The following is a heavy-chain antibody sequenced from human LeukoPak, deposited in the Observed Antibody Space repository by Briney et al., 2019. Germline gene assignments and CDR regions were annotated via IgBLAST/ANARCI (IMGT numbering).Heavy chain of an antibody. J-gene: IGHJ4*02. D-gene: IGHD3-10*01. CDR2: IYYSGST. V-gene: IGHV4-59*01. Sequence: SETLSLTCTVSGGSISNYYRSWIRQPPGKGLEWIAYIYYSGSTNYNPSLKSRVTISVDTSKNQFSLKLSSVTAADTAVYYCATYPFRGATHYFDYWGQGTLVTVSS. CDR3: ATYPFRGATHYFDY. CDR1: GGSISNYY.